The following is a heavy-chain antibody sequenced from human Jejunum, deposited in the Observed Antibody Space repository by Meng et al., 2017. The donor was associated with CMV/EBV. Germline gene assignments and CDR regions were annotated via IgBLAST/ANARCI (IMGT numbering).Heavy chain of an antibody. CDR1: GGSFTSSNYY. Sequence: SGGSFTSSNYYWGWIRQPPGKGLEWIGNIYYSGTTYYNPSLKSRGTISVDTSKNQFSLKLSSVTAADTAVYYCTRGLGSYGSRIDYWGQGTLVTVSS. CDR3: TRGLGSYGSRIDY. V-gene: IGHV4-39*07. J-gene: IGHJ4*02. CDR2: IYYSGTT. D-gene: IGHD5-18*01.